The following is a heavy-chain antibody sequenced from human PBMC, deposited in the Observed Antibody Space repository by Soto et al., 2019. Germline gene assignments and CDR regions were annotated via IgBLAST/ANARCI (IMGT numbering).Heavy chain of an antibody. CDR3: TTVSPCSGGSCFSNFDY. Sequence: GGSLRLSCAASGFTFSNAWMSWVRQAPGKGLEWVGRFKSKTDGGTTDYAAPVKGRFTISRDVSKNTLYLQMNSLKTVDTAVYYCTTVSPCSGGSCFSNFDYWGQGTLVTVSS. V-gene: IGHV3-15*01. CDR1: GFTFSNAW. CDR2: FKSKTDGGTT. J-gene: IGHJ4*02. D-gene: IGHD2-15*01.